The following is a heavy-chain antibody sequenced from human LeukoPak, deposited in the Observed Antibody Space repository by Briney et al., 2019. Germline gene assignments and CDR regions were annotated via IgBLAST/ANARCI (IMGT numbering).Heavy chain of an antibody. J-gene: IGHJ5*02. Sequence: ASVKVSCRASGYTFTDYYMHWVRQAPGQGLEWMGWISPNSGGTNYAQKFQGRVTMTRDTSISTAYMELSRLRSDDTAVYYCARDYVGDNWFDPWGQGTLVTVSS. CDR1: GYTFTDYY. V-gene: IGHV1-2*02. CDR3: ARDYVGDNWFDP. CDR2: ISPNSGGT. D-gene: IGHD3-16*01.